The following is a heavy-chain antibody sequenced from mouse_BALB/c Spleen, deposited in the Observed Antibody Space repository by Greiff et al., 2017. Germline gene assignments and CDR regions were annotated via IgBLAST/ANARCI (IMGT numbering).Heavy chain of an antibody. CDR1: GFSLTSYG. D-gene: IGHD1-1*01. J-gene: IGHJ4*01. CDR3: ARGDYYGSSYYAMDY. CDR2: IWAGGST. V-gene: IGHV2-9*02. Sequence: VKLQESGPGLVAPSQSLSITCTVSGFSLTSYGVHWVRQPPGKGLEWLGVIWAGGSTNYNSALMSRLSISKDNSKSQVFLKMNSLQTDDTAMYYCARGDYYGSSYYAMDYWGQGTSVTVSS.